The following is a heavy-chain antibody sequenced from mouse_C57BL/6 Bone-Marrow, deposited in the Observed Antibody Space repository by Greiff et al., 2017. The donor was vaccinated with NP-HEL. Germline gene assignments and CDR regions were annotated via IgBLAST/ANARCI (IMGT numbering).Heavy chain of an antibody. CDR1: GYTFTSYT. V-gene: IGHV1-4*01. J-gene: IGHJ4*01. Sequence: LQESGAELARPGASVKMSCKASGYTFTSYTMHWVKQRPGQGLEWIGYINPSSGYTKYNQKFKDKATLTADKSSSTAYMQLSSLTSEDSAVYYCARFYYSKGGAMDYWGQGTSVTVSS. CDR2: INPSSGYT. CDR3: ARFYYSKGGAMDY. D-gene: IGHD2-5*01.